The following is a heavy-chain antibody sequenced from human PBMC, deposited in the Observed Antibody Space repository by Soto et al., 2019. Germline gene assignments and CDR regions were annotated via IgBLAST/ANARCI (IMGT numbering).Heavy chain of an antibody. Sequence: GGSLRLSCAASGFTFSSYAMSWVRQAPGKGLEWVSAISGSGGSTYYADSVKGRFTISRDNSKNTLYLQMNSLRAEDTAVYYCAKGRGGERGYNWFDPWGQGTLVTVSS. CDR3: AKGRGGERGYNWFDP. D-gene: IGHD3-10*01. CDR2: ISGSGGST. V-gene: IGHV3-23*01. J-gene: IGHJ5*02. CDR1: GFTFSSYA.